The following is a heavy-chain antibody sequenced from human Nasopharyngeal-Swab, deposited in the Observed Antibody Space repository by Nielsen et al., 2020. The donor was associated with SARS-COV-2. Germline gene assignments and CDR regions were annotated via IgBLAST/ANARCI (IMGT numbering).Heavy chain of an antibody. CDR1: GYSSTSYW. D-gene: IGHD1-26*01. Sequence: GGSLRLSCKASGYSSTSYWLGWVRQLPGKGLEWMGIISPGDSDTRYSPSFQGQVTLSADKSISTAYLQWSSLKASDTAMYYRARGGGSLDYWGQGTLVTVSS. J-gene: IGHJ4*02. CDR3: ARGGGSLDY. CDR2: ISPGDSDT. V-gene: IGHV5-51*01.